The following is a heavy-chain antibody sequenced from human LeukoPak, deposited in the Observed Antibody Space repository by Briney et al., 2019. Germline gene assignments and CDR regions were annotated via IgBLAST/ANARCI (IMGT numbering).Heavy chain of an antibody. CDR3: ARDLRWLQEHDAFDI. CDR1: GFTFSTYS. D-gene: IGHD4-17*01. V-gene: IGHV3-21*01. CDR2: ITSGSTYI. J-gene: IGHJ3*02. Sequence: GGSLRLSCAASGFTFSTYSMNWVRQAPGKGLEWVSSITSITSGSTYISYADSVKGRFTISRDNAKNSLYLQMNSLRAEDTAVYYCARDLRWLQEHDAFDIWGQGTMVTVSS.